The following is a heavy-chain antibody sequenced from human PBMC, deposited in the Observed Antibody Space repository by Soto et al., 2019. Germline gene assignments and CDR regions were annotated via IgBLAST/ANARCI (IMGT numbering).Heavy chain of an antibody. D-gene: IGHD5-12*01. J-gene: IGHJ4*02. Sequence: SETLSLTCFVSGPYISSSYWIWIRQPPGKGLEWIGYIYDSGNTNYNPSLKSRVTISVDTSKNQFSLKLSSVTAADTAVYYCARGSGYSGSSYWDYWGQGTLVTVS. CDR1: GPYISSSY. CDR2: IYDSGNT. CDR3: ARGSGYSGSSYWDY. V-gene: IGHV4-59*01.